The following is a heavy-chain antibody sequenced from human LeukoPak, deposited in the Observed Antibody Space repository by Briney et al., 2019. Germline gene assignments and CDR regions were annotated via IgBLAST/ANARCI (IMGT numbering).Heavy chain of an antibody. Sequence: ASVKVSCKASGGTFSSYTISWVRQAPGQGLEWMGRIIPILGIANYAQKFQGRVTITADKSTSTAYMELSSLRSEDTAVYYCARRVTVTNFDYWGQGTLVTVSS. CDR2: IIPILGIA. D-gene: IGHD4-17*01. V-gene: IGHV1-69*02. J-gene: IGHJ4*02. CDR3: ARRVTVTNFDY. CDR1: GGTFSSYT.